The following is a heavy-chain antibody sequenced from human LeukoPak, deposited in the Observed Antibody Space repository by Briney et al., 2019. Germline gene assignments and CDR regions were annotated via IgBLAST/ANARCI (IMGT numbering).Heavy chain of an antibody. CDR3: ARAYGSGSYNNWFDP. CDR1: GGTFSSYA. D-gene: IGHD3-10*01. J-gene: IGHJ5*02. Sequence: SVKVSCKASGGTFSSYAISWVRQAPGQGLEWMGGIIPIFGTANYAQKFQGRVTITADESTSTAYMELSSLRSEDTAVYYCARAYGSGSYNNWFDPWGQGTLVTVSS. V-gene: IGHV1-69*13. CDR2: IIPIFGTA.